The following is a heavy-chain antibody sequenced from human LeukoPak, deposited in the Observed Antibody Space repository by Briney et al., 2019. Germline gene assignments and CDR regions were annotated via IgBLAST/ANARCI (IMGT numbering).Heavy chain of an antibody. D-gene: IGHD3-3*01. Sequence: GGSLRLSCTASGFIFGDYAMSWVRQAPGKGLEWVGFIRSKAYGGTTEYAASVKGRFTVSRDGSKSIAYLQMNSLKTEDTAVYYCTRAHLYQPYYDFWSGYYNYWGQGTLVTVSS. CDR2: IRSKAYGGTT. CDR3: TRAHLYQPYYDFWSGYYNY. V-gene: IGHV3-49*04. J-gene: IGHJ4*02. CDR1: GFIFGDYA.